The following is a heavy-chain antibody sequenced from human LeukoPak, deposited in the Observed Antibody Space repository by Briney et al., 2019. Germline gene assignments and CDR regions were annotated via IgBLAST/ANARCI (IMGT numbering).Heavy chain of an antibody. D-gene: IGHD3-22*01. CDR3: ARAPYYYDSRSLTFDY. CDR2: INHSGST. CDR1: GGSFSGYY. V-gene: IGHV4-34*01. Sequence: SETLSLTCAVYGGSFSGYYWSWIRQPPGKGLEWIGEINHSGSTNYNPSLKSRVTISVDTSKNQFSLKLCSVTAADTAVYYCARAPYYYDSRSLTFDYWGQGTLVTVSS. J-gene: IGHJ4*02.